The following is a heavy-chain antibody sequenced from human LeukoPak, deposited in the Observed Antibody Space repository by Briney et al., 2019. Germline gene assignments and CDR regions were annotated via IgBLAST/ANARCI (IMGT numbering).Heavy chain of an antibody. D-gene: IGHD3-3*01. V-gene: IGHV4-59*01. J-gene: IGHJ3*02. CDR2: IYYSGST. CDR1: GGSISSYY. CDR3: ARHITIFGVAIDAFDI. Sequence: SETLSLTCTVSGGSISSYYWSWIRQPPGQGLEWIGYIYYSGSTNYNPSLKSRVTISVDTSKNQFSLKLSSVTAADTAVYYCARHITIFGVAIDAFDIWDQGTMVTVSS.